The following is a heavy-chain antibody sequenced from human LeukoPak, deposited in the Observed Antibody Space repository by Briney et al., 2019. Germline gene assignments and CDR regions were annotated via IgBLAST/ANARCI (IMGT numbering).Heavy chain of an antibody. CDR3: ARGGARRDGYNNYYYYYMDV. J-gene: IGHJ6*03. D-gene: IGHD5-24*01. V-gene: IGHV1-46*01. CDR1: GYTFTSYY. Sequence: ASVKVSCKASGYTFTSYYMHWVRQAPGQGLEWMGIINPSGGSTSYAQKFQGRVTMTRDMSTSTVYMELSSLRSEDTAVYYCARGGARRDGYNNYYYYYMDVWGKGTTVTVSS. CDR2: INPSGGST.